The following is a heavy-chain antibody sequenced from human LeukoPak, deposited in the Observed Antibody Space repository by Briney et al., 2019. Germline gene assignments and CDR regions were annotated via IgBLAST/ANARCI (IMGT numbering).Heavy chain of an antibody. D-gene: IGHD4-23*01. V-gene: IGHV1-18*01. Sequence: ASVKVSCKASGYTFTNYGISWVRQAPGQGLEWMGWISGYNANTNYVQKFQGRVTMTTDTSTHTAYMELRSLRSDDTAVYYCARAHPGRWHYYYMDVWGKGTTVTISS. CDR3: ARAHPGRWHYYYMDV. J-gene: IGHJ6*03. CDR2: ISGYNANT. CDR1: GYTFTNYG.